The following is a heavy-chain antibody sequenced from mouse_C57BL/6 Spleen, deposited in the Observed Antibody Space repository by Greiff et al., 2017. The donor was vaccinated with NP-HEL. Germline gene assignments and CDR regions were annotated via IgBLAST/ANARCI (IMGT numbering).Heavy chain of an antibody. CDR2: ISDGGSYT. V-gene: IGHV5-4*01. CDR1: GFTFSSYA. D-gene: IGHD2-2*01. J-gene: IGHJ3*01. Sequence: EVKLMESGGGLVKPGGSLKLSCAVSGFTFSSYAMSWVRQTPEKRLEWVATISDGGSYTYYPDNVKGRFTISRDNAKNNLYLQMSHLKSEDTAMYYCARDMAYGYDGAWFAYWGQGTLVTVSA. CDR3: ARDMAYGYDGAWFAY.